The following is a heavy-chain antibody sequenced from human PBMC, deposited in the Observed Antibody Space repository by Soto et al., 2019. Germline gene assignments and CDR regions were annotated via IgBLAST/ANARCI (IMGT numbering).Heavy chain of an antibody. V-gene: IGHV3-20*04. Sequence: EVQLVESGGDVVRPGGSLRLSCATSGFTFDDYGMSWVRQVPGRGLEWVSGINWNGANIGYADSVKGRFTISRDNAKNSLYLQMNGLRVEDTALYYCARRPSRYCSSSTSSCYASDYWGQGTLVTVSS. D-gene: IGHD2-2*01. CDR2: INWNGANI. CDR3: ARRPSRYCSSSTSSCYASDY. J-gene: IGHJ4*02. CDR1: GFTFDDYG.